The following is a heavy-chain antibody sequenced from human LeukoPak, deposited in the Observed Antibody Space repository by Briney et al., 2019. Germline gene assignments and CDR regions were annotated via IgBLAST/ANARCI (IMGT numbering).Heavy chain of an antibody. V-gene: IGHV3-74*01. CDR2: ISGDGSTT. Sequence: GGSLRLSCAAIGFTSNYWMHWFRQAPGKGLVWFSRISGDGSTTFYADSVKGRFTISRDNSKNTLYLQMNSLRAEDTAVYYCTRGYSGYGNFDCWGQGTLVTVSS. J-gene: IGHJ4*02. D-gene: IGHD5-12*01. CDR3: TRGYSGYGNFDC. CDR1: GFTSNYW.